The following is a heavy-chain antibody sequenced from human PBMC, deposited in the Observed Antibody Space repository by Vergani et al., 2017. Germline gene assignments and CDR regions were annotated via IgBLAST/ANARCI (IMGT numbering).Heavy chain of an antibody. CDR3: ARARGVVVAGVYYYYMDV. CDR1: GFTFSSYS. J-gene: IGHJ6*03. D-gene: IGHD2-15*01. CDR2: ISSSSSYI. V-gene: IGHV3-21*01. Sequence: VQLVESGGGLVKPGGSLRLSCAASGFTFSSYSMNWVRQAPGKGLEWVSSISSSSSYIYYADSVKGRFTISRDNAKNTLYLQMNSLRAEDTAVYYCARARGVVVAGVYYYYMDVWGKGTTVTVSS.